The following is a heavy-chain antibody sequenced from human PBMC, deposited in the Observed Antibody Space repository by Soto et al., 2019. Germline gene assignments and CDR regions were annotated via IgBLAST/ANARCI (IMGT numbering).Heavy chain of an antibody. D-gene: IGHD2-2*01. CDR1: GGTFSSYT. Sequence: QVQLVQSGAEVKKPGSSVKVSCKASGGTFSSYTISWVRQAPGQGLEWMGRIIPILGIANYAQKFQGRVTITADKSTSTAYMELSSLRSEDTAVYYCVIQLGYCSSTSCYDDYWGQGTLVTVSS. V-gene: IGHV1-69*02. CDR3: VIQLGYCSSTSCYDDY. CDR2: IIPILGIA. J-gene: IGHJ4*02.